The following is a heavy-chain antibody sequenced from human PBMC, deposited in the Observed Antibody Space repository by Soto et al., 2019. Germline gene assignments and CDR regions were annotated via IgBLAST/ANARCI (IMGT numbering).Heavy chain of an antibody. V-gene: IGHV4-30-2*01. D-gene: IGHD4-17*01. CDR1: GGSISSGGYS. J-gene: IGHJ5*02. CDR3: AREVDYGENLFEP. Sequence: TSETLSLTCAVSGGSISSGGYSWRWIRQPPGKGLEWIGYIYHSGSTYYNPSLKSRVTISVHRSKNQCSLKLSSVTAADTAVYYCAREVDYGENLFEPWGQATLVTVSS. CDR2: IYHSGST.